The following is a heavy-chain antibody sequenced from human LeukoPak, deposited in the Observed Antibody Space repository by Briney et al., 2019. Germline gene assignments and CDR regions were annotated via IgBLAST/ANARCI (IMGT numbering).Heavy chain of an antibody. V-gene: IGHV3-7*01. CDR3: AKDRGLASIFDY. D-gene: IGHD3-10*01. CDR1: GFSFSPYW. Sequence: GGSLRLSCVGSGFSFSPYWMSWVRQAPGKGLEWLANIEKHGSADYYVDSVKGRFTISRDNAKNSLSLQLDSLRVEDTAVYYCAKDRGLASIFDYWGQGTLVTVSS. CDR2: IEKHGSAD. J-gene: IGHJ4*02.